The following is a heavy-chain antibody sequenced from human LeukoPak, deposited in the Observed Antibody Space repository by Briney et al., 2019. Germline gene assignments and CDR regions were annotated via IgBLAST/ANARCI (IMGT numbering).Heavy chain of an antibody. Sequence: GGSLRLSCAASGFTFSSYEMNWVRQAPGKGPEWVSYISSSGSTTYYADSVKGRFTISRDNSKNTLYLQMNSLRAEDTAVYYCAKGPRVVVAAYFDYWGQGTLVTVSS. J-gene: IGHJ4*02. D-gene: IGHD2-15*01. CDR1: GFTFSSYE. V-gene: IGHV3-48*03. CDR2: ISSSGSTT. CDR3: AKGPRVVVAAYFDY.